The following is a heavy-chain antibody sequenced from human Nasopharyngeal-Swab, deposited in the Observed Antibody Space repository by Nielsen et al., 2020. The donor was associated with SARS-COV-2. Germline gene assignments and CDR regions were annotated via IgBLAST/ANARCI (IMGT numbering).Heavy chain of an antibody. J-gene: IGHJ4*02. V-gene: IGHV5-51*01. D-gene: IGHD6-13*01. Sequence: GESLKISCKGSGYSFTSYWIGWVRQMPGKGLEWMAIIYPGDSDTRYSPSFQGQVIISADKSISTAYLEWSSLKASDTAMYYCARHGGSSWLHFEYWGQGTLVTVSS. CDR2: IYPGDSDT. CDR3: ARHGGSSWLHFEY. CDR1: GYSFTSYW.